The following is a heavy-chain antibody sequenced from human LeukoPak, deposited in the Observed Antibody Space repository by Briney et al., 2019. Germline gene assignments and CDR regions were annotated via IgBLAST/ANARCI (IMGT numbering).Heavy chain of an antibody. J-gene: IGHJ4*02. Sequence: ETLSRTRTVARGAISRYYCSWIPQPPGKELEWIGYIYYSGSTNYNPTLKSRVTISVDTSKNQFSLKLSSVTAADTAVYYCARSVYGGDASYYFDYWGQGTLVTVSS. D-gene: IGHD2-21*02. CDR1: RGAISRYY. CDR2: IYYSGST. CDR3: ARSVYGGDASYYFDY. V-gene: IGHV4-59*01.